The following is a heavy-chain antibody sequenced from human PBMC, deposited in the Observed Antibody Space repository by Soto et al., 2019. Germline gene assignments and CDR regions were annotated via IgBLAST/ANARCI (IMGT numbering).Heavy chain of an antibody. CDR3: ARAGIEVAGTRYFQH. CDR2: ISGYNGNT. CDR1: GYTFTSYG. Sequence: GASVKVSCKTSGYTFTSYGIIWVRQAPGQGLEWMGWISGYNGNTNYAQNLQGRVTVTTDTSSSTAYMELRSLRSDDTAVYYCARAGIEVAGTRYFQHWGQGTLVTVSS. J-gene: IGHJ1*01. D-gene: IGHD6-13*01. V-gene: IGHV1-18*01.